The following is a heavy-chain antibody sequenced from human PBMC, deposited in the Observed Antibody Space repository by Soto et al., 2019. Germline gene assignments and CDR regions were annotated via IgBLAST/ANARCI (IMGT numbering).Heavy chain of an antibody. V-gene: IGHV3-30-3*01. CDR3: AILTYYDILTGRPLDAFDI. CDR2: ISYDGSNR. J-gene: IGHJ3*02. Sequence: SLRLSCAASGFTFSSYAMHWVRQAPGKGLEWVAVISYDGSNRYYADSVKGRFTISRDNSKNTLYLQMNSLRAEDTAVYYCAILTYYDILTGRPLDAFDIWGQGTMVTVSS. D-gene: IGHD3-9*01. CDR1: GFTFSSYA.